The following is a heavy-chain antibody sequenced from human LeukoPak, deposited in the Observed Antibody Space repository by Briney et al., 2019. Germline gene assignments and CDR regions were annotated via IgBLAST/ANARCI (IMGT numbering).Heavy chain of an antibody. J-gene: IGHJ4*02. CDR1: GFSFNSFW. D-gene: IGHD6-13*01. Sequence: GGSLRLSCAASGFSFNSFWMHWVRQAPGKGLLWVSRINSDGSRTAYADSVKGRFTISRDGAKNMVYLQMNNLRAEDTAVYYCARDLAAAGMNFFDYWGQGTLVTVSS. CDR3: ARDLAAAGMNFFDY. CDR2: INSDGSRT. V-gene: IGHV3-74*01.